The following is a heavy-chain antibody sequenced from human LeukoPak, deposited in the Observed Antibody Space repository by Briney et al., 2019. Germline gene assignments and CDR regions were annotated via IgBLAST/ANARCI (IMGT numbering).Heavy chain of an antibody. Sequence: GGSLRLSCAASGFTFSDYYMSGIRQAPGKGLEWVSYITTGSRSYTNHADSVKGRFTISRDNAKNSLYLQMNSLRAEDTGVYYCARGREVLDYWGQGTLVTVSS. J-gene: IGHJ4*02. V-gene: IGHV3-11*06. CDR3: ARGREVLDY. D-gene: IGHD1-26*01. CDR2: ITTGSRSYT. CDR1: GFTFSDYY.